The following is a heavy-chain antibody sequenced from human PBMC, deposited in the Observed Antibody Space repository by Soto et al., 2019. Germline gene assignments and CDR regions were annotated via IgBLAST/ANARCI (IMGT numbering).Heavy chain of an antibody. J-gene: IGHJ4*02. CDR3: ERDHRPSYYYDTSGYYSDY. CDR2: INSDGSST. V-gene: IGHV3-74*01. D-gene: IGHD3-22*01. CDR1: GFTLSSYW. Sequence: GSLRPACAASGFTLSSYWMHWVRQAPGKGLVWVSHINSDGSSTTYADSVKGRFTISRDNAKNTLYLQMNSLRAEDTAVYYCERDHRPSYYYDTSGYYSDYWGQGTLVTVSS.